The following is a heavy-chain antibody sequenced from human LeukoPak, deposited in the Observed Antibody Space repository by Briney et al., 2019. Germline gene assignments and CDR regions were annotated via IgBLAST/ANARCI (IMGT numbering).Heavy chain of an antibody. V-gene: IGHV3-48*04. CDR1: GFTFSSYS. CDR2: ISSGSSTI. J-gene: IGHJ4*02. D-gene: IGHD3-10*01. CDR3: ARATYYDGSGNLDY. Sequence: GGSLRLSCAASGFTFSSYSMNWVRQAPGKGLEWVSYISSGSSTIYYADSVKGRFTISRDNAKNSLYLQMNSLRAEDSAVYCCARATYYDGSGNLDYWGQGTLVTVSS.